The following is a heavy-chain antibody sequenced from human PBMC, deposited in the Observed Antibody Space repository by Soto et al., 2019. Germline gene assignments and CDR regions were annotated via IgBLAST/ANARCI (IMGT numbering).Heavy chain of an antibody. CDR2: LGGNGFTT. CDR3: ANALSPSLNFFYYLVV. J-gene: IGHJ6*03. D-gene: IGHD2-2*01. Sequence: EVQLLESGGGSVQPGGSLRLSCVVSGFTFGSYAMSWVRQAPEKGPEWVAILGGNGFTTYYADSVKGRFTISGDRSKSTLFPQMNSLRADDTGVYYCANALSPSLNFFYYLVVWGRGTSVTVSS. V-gene: IGHV3-23*01. CDR1: GFTFGSYA.